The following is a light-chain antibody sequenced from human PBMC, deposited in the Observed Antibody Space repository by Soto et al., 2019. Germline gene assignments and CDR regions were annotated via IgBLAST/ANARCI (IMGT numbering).Light chain of an antibody. CDR3: QQYNNWPPIT. CDR1: QSVETF. V-gene: IGKV3-15*01. CDR2: GVS. J-gene: IGKJ5*01. Sequence: DIVMTHSPAILSVSPWERATLSCRASQSVETFLAWFQHRPGQAPRLLIYGVSTRATGIPARFSGSGSGTEFTLTISSLQSEDFAVYYCQQYNNWPPITFGQGTRLEIK.